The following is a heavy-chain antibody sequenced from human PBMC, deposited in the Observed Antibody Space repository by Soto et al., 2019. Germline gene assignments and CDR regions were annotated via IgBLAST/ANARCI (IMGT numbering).Heavy chain of an antibody. D-gene: IGHD3-3*01. CDR2: INHTGGS. CDR1: GGSVNGYY. CDR3: ANRITVFGLMMHTFDP. Sequence: SEALSLTCAVYGGSVNGYYWNWIRQPPGKGLGWIGEINHTGGSHYNSSLKLRVTLSVDTSKNQWSLRLCSVTAPYTAIYYWANRITVFGLMMHTFDPWGQGTPAPVYS. V-gene: IGHV4-34*01. J-gene: IGHJ5*02.